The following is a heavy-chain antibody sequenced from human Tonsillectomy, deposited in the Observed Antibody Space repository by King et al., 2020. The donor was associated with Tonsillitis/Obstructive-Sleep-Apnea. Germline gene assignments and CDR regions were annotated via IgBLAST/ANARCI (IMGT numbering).Heavy chain of an antibody. J-gene: IGHJ4*02. Sequence: DVQLVESGGGLVQPGGSLRLSCAASGFTFSSYEMNWVRQAPGKGLEWVSYISSSGSTIYYADSVKGRFTISRDNAKNSLYLQMNSLRAEDTAVYYCATVVDIVASFDYWGQGTLVTVSS. CDR1: GFTFSSYE. V-gene: IGHV3-48*03. D-gene: IGHD5-12*01. CDR2: ISSSGSTI. CDR3: ATVVDIVASFDY.